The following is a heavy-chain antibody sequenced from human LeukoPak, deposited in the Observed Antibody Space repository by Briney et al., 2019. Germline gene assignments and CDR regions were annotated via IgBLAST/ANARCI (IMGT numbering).Heavy chain of an antibody. CDR2: ISYDGSNK. CDR1: GFTFSSYA. D-gene: IGHD3-10*01. CDR3: ARDRGFGY. V-gene: IGHV3-30*04. J-gene: IGHJ4*02. Sequence: GRSLRLSCAASGFTFSSYAMHWVRQAPGKGLEWVAVISYDGSNKYYADSVKGRFTISRDNSKNTLYLQMNSLRAEDTAVYYCARDRGFGYWGQGTLVTVSS.